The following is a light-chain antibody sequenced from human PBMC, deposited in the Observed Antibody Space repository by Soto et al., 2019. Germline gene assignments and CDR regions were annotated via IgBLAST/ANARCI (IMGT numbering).Light chain of an antibody. J-gene: IGKJ1*01. V-gene: IGKV1-5*01. CDR1: QSISSW. Sequence: DIQMTHSPSTPPSSVGDRVAGTCRASQSISSWLAWYQQKPGKAHKLLIYDDSSLESGVPSRFSGSGSGKEFTITIRSMQNDDFATYYCKKYNSYSWKFGNGTTVDIK. CDR2: DDS. CDR3: KKYNSYSWK.